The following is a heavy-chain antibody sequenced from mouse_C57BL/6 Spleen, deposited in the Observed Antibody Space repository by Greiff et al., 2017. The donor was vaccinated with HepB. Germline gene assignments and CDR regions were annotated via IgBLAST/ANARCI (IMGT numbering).Heavy chain of an antibody. D-gene: IGHD1-1*01. CDR2: IDPETGGT. J-gene: IGHJ3*01. V-gene: IGHV1-15*01. CDR1: GYTFTDYE. Sequence: VQLQQSGAELVRPGASVTLSCKASGYTFTDYEMHWVKQTPVHGLEWIGAIDPETGGTAYNQKFKGKAILTADKSSSTAYMELRSLTSEDSAVYYCTRYNVRPASYGSSPWFAYWGQGTLVTVSA. CDR3: TRYNVRPASYGSSPWFAY.